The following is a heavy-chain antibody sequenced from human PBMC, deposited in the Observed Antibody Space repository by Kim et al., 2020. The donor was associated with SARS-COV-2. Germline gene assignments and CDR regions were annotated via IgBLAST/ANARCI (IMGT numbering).Heavy chain of an antibody. CDR2: INHSGST. J-gene: IGHJ4*02. Sequence: SETLSLTCAVYGGSFSGYYWSWIRQPPGKGLEWIGEINHSGSTNYNPSLKSRVTISVDTSKNQFSLKLSSVTAADTAVYYCARRIAAAGTVDYWGQGTLVTVSS. D-gene: IGHD6-13*01. CDR1: GGSFSGYY. V-gene: IGHV4-34*01. CDR3: ARRIAAAGTVDY.